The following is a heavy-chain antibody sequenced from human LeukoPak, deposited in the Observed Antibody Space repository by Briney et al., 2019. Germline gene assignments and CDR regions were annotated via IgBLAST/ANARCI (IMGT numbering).Heavy chain of an antibody. CDR3: ARGPQTDYYDNSGYYFFDY. Sequence: RPSETLSLTCAVYGGTFSNYYWTWIRQPPGEGLEWIGEVSHSGTTNYNPSLKSRVSMSLDTSKNQFSLNMGSVTPAGTAVYYCARGPQTDYYDNSGYYFFDYWGRGTLVAVSS. CDR1: GGTFSNYY. V-gene: IGHV4-34*01. CDR2: VSHSGTT. J-gene: IGHJ4*02. D-gene: IGHD3-22*01.